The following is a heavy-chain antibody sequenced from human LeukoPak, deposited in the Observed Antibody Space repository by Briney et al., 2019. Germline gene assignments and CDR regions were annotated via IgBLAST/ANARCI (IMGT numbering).Heavy chain of an antibody. Sequence: GGSLRLSCAASGFTFSSYAMSWVRQAPGKGLEWVSAISGSGGSTYYADSVKGRFTISRDNAKNSLYLQMNSLRTEDTAVYYCAREVGLRLGRFDYWGQGTLVTVSS. CDR3: AREVGLRLGRFDY. V-gene: IGHV3-23*01. CDR2: ISGSGGST. J-gene: IGHJ4*02. CDR1: GFTFSSYA. D-gene: IGHD3-16*01.